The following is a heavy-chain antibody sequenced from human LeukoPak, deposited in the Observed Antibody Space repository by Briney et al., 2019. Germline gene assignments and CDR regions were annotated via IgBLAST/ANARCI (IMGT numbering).Heavy chain of an antibody. Sequence: TGGSLRLSCAASGFTFSSHWMHWVRQAPGKGLVWVSHINNDGSSTTYADSVKGRFTISRDNAKNTLYLQMNSLRDEDTAVYYCARVAYYYDSSDYYSHAFDIWGQGTMVTVSS. J-gene: IGHJ3*02. V-gene: IGHV3-74*01. CDR3: ARVAYYYDSSDYYSHAFDI. CDR1: GFTFSSHW. D-gene: IGHD3-22*01. CDR2: INNDGSST.